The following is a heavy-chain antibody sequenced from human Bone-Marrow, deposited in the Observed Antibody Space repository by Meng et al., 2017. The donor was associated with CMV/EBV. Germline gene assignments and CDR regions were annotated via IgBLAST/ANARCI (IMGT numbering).Heavy chain of an antibody. D-gene: IGHD6-6*01. CDR3: ARGGRARPPYYYYGMDV. Sequence: SETLSLTCAVYGGSFSGYYWSWIRQPPGKGLEWIGEINHSGSTNYNPSLKSRVTISVDTSKNQFSLKLSSVTAADTAVYYWARGGRARPPYYYYGMDVWGQGTTVTVSS. V-gene: IGHV4-34*01. CDR2: INHSGST. J-gene: IGHJ6*02. CDR1: GGSFSGYY.